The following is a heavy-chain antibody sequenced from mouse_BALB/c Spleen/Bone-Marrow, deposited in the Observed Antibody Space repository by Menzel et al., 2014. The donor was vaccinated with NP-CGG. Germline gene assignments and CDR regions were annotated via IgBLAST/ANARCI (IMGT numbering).Heavy chain of an antibody. CDR1: GYSFTNFD. CDR3: ARDVCGRYLYYYAMDY. J-gene: IGHJ4*01. CDR2: IFPGDGST. Sequence: QVQLQQSGAELVKPSASVKLSCKASGYSFTNFDIYWVRQRPEQGIEWIGWIFPGDGSTTYNEKFKGKASMTTDKSSSTAFMQLSWLTSKDAAVYFCARDVCGRYLYYYAMDYWGQGTSVTVSS. V-gene: IGHV1-85*01. D-gene: IGHD1-1*02.